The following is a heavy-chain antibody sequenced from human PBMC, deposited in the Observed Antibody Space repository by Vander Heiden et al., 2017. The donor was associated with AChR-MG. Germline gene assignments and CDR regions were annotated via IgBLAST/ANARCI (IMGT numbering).Heavy chain of an antibody. Sequence: QVQLVESGGGLVQPGRSLRLSCAASGFPFMSYAMHWVRQAPGKGLEWVAVISYDGSNKYYADSVKGRFTISRDNSKNTLYLQMNSLRAEDTAVYYCARGTYYYDSSGYWGFDYWGQGTLVTVSS. V-gene: IGHV3-30-3*01. CDR1: GFPFMSYA. J-gene: IGHJ4*02. D-gene: IGHD3-22*01. CDR3: ARGTYYYDSSGYWGFDY. CDR2: ISYDGSNK.